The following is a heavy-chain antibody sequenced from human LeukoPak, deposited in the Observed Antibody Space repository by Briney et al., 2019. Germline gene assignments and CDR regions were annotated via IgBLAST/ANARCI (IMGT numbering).Heavy chain of an antibody. CDR2: IWHDASDI. D-gene: IGHD3-10*01. Sequence: GGSLRLSCAASGFVFSTSVMHWVRQDPGKGREWVALIWHDASDIYYADSVKGRFTISRDNSKNTLYLQTHSLRTEDTGVYYCVKDHLVRGVMASWGQGTLVTVSA. J-gene: IGHJ5*02. V-gene: IGHV3-30*02. CDR3: VKDHLVRGVMAS. CDR1: GFVFSTSV.